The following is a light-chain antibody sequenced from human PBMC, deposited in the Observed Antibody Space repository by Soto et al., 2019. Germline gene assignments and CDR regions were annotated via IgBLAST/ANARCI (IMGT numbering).Light chain of an antibody. CDR1: SSDVGSYNL. CDR2: EVS. J-gene: IGLJ2*01. CDR3: CSYAGSVV. V-gene: IGLV2-23*02. Sequence: QSALTQPASVSGSPGQSITISCTGTSSDVGSYNLVSWYQQHPGKAPKLMIYEVSKRPSGVSNRFSGSKSGNTAYLTISGLQAEYEADYYCCSYAGSVVFGGGTKLTVL.